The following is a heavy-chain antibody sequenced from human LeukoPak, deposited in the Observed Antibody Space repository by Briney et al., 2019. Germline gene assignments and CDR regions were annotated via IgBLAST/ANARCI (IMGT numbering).Heavy chain of an antibody. CDR2: ITGSGGST. V-gene: IGHV3-23*01. CDR3: AKGNWGERLDWYFDL. D-gene: IGHD1-26*01. J-gene: IGHJ2*01. Sequence: GGSLRLSCAASGFTFSSYDMSWVCQAPGSGLEWVSGITGSGGSTYYADSVRGRFTISRDNSKNTLYLQMNSLRAEDTAVYYCAKGNWGERLDWYFDLWGRGTLVTVSS. CDR1: GFTFSSYD.